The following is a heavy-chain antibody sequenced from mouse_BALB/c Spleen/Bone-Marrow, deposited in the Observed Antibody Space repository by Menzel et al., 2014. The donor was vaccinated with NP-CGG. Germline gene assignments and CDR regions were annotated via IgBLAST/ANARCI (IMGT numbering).Heavy chain of an antibody. J-gene: IGHJ3*01. V-gene: IGHV1-7*01. D-gene: IGHD2-14*01. Sequence: QVQLKQSGAELAKPGASVKTSCKASGYTFTSYWMHWVKQRPGQGLEWIGYINPSTGYTEYNQKFKDKATLTADKSSSTDYMQLSSLTSEDSAVYYCARYYRYDGFAYWGQGTLVTVSA. CDR1: GYTFTSYW. CDR3: ARYYRYDGFAY. CDR2: INPSTGYT.